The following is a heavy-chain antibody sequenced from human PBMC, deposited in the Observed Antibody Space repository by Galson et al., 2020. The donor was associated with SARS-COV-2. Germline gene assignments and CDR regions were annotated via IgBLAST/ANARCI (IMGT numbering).Heavy chain of an antibody. CDR2: IRGDGSEE. CDR3: TREGWQGAY. Sequence: SCVVSGFTFKDFWMSWVRQAPGKGLEWVANIRGDGSEENYVDSVKGRFSISRDNAVNSLYLQMDSLRIEDTAVYYCTREGWQGAYWGQGTRVTVSS. V-gene: IGHV3-7*01. CDR1: GFTFKDFW. D-gene: IGHD6-19*01. J-gene: IGHJ4*01.